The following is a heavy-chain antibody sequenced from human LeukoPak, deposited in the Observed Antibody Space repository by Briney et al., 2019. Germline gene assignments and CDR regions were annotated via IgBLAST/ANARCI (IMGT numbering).Heavy chain of an antibody. CDR1: GFTFSSYS. J-gene: IGHJ4*02. CDR3: ARSSSGWYPY. D-gene: IGHD6-19*01. V-gene: IGHV3-21*01. CDR2: ISSSSSYI. Sequence: PGGSLRLSCAASGFTFSSYSMNWVRQAPGKGLEWVSSISSSSSYISYADSLKGRFTISRDNAKNSLYLQMNSLRDEDTAVYYCARSSSGWYPYWGQGTLVTVSS.